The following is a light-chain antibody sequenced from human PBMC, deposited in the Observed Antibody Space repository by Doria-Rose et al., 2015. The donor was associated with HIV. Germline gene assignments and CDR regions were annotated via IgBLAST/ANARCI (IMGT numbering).Light chain of an antibody. Sequence: DIRVTQSPSTLSASVGDRVTITCRASQDISNWLAWYQQKPGKAPNLLIYKASSLETGVPSRFSGSGSGTGFTLTISGLLPDDFATYYCQQYNSYPLTFGGGTKVEIK. CDR2: KAS. V-gene: IGKV1-5*03. CDR3: QQYNSYPLT. J-gene: IGKJ4*01. CDR1: QDISNW.